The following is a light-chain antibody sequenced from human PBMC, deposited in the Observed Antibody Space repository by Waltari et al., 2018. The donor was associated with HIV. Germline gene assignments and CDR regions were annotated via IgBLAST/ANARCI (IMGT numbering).Light chain of an antibody. J-gene: IGLJ2*01. CDR3: YCAADKNV. CDR2: KDT. Sequence: SFDLTQPSSVSVSPGQTARIPCPPPPPPKNSVRGSQQTPGRPPTLVIYKDTERPSEVRGRFSGSSSGTTATLTSTGAQVEDEADYYCYCAADKNVLGGGTKLTVL. CDR1: PPPKNS. V-gene: IGLV3-27*01.